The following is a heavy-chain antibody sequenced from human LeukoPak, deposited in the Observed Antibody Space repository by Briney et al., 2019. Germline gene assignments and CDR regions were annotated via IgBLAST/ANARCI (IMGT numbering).Heavy chain of an antibody. CDR2: ISAYNGNT. CDR3: ARDGDSGYSSGWYRKRYYDSSGYYSY. CDR1: GYTFTSYG. V-gene: IGHV1-18*01. J-gene: IGHJ4*02. Sequence: GASVTVSCKASGYTFTSYGISWVRQAPGQGLEWMGWISAYNGNTNYAQKLQGRVTMTTDTSTSTAYMELRSLRSDDTAVYYCARDGDSGYSSGWYRKRYYDSSGYYSYWGQGTLVTVSS. D-gene: IGHD3-22*01.